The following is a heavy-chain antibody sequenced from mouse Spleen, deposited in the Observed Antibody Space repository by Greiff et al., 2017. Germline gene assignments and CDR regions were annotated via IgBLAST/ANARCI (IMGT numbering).Heavy chain of an antibody. CDR2: IWAGGST. V-gene: IGHV2-9*02. J-gene: IGHJ3*01. CDR1: GFSLTSYG. D-gene: IGHD1-1*01. Sequence: VHLVESGPGLVAPSQSLSITCTVSGFSLTSYGVHWVRQPPGKGLEWLGVIWAGGSTNYNSALMSRLSISKDNSKSQVFLKMNSLQTDDTAMYYCARADYYGSSYVAYWGQGTLVTVSA. CDR3: ARADYYGSSYVAY.